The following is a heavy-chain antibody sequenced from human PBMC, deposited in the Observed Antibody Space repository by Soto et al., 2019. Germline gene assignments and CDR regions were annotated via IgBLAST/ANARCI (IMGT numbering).Heavy chain of an antibody. J-gene: IGHJ4*02. CDR1: GGSISSGDYY. CDR3: ARVRIAAAGTNYFDY. Sequence: QVQLQESGPGLVKPSQTLSLTCTVSGGSISSGDYYWSWIRQPPGKGLEWIGYIYYSGSTYYNPYLKSRVTISVDTSKNQFSLKLSSVTAADTAVYYCARVRIAAAGTNYFDYWGQGTLVTVSS. D-gene: IGHD6-13*01. CDR2: IYYSGST. V-gene: IGHV4-30-4*01.